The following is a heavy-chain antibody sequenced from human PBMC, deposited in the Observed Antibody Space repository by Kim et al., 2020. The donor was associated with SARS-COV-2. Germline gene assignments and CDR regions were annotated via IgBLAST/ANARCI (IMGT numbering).Heavy chain of an antibody. CDR2: SGST. V-gene: IGHV4-34*01. Sequence: SGSTNDNPALKSRVTISVDTSKDQFSLKLSSVTAADTAVYYCARERVGYWGQGTLVTVSS. J-gene: IGHJ4*02. D-gene: IGHD1-26*01. CDR3: ARERVGY.